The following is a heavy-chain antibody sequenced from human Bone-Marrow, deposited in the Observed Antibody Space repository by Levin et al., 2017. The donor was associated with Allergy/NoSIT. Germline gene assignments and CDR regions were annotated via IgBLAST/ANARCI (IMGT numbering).Heavy chain of an antibody. CDR2: ISYDGSNK. Sequence: GGSLRLSCAASGFTFSSYAMHWVRQAPGKGLEWVAVISYDGSNKYYADSVKGRFTISRDNSKNTLYLQMNSLRAEDTAVYYCAREAGRIVVPAAIRYYYYGMDVWGQGTTVTVSS. CDR1: GFTFSSYA. CDR3: AREAGRIVVPAAIRYYYYGMDV. V-gene: IGHV3-30-3*01. D-gene: IGHD2-2*02. J-gene: IGHJ6*02.